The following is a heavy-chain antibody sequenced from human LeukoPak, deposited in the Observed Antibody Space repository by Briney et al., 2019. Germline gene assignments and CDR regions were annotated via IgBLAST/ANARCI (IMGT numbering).Heavy chain of an antibody. CDR1: GGTFSSYA. Sequence: SVKVSCKASGGTFSSYAISWVRQAPGQGLEWMGGIIPIFGTANYAQRFKGRVTITADESTSTAYMELRSLRSEDTAVYYCARDASLAEYFQHWGQGTLVTVST. V-gene: IGHV1-69*13. J-gene: IGHJ1*01. CDR3: ARDASLAEYFQH. CDR2: IIPIFGTA.